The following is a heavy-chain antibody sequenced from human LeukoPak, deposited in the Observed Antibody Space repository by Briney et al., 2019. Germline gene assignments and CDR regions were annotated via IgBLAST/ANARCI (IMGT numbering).Heavy chain of an antibody. CDR2: ISAYNGDT. V-gene: IGHV1-18*01. Sequence: ASVKVSCKASGYTFISYGISWVRQAPGQGLEWMGWISAYNGDTNYAQKLQGRVTMTTDTSTSTAYMELSSLRSEDTAVYYCASGKWLQFPFDYWGQGTLVTVSS. D-gene: IGHD5-24*01. CDR1: GYTFISYG. CDR3: ASGKWLQFPFDY. J-gene: IGHJ4*02.